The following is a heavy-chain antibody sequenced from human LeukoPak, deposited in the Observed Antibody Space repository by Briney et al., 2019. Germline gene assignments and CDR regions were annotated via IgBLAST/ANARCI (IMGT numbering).Heavy chain of an antibody. CDR1: GFTFSSYW. D-gene: IGHD6-6*01. CDR2: IKQDGGQK. J-gene: IGHJ4*02. CDR3: ARIGYTSSSFDY. V-gene: IGHV3-7*01. Sequence: GGSLRLSCAASGFTFSSYWMSWVRQAPGKGLEWVANIKQDGGQKYYLDSVKGRLTISRDNAKDSVYLQMNSLRGEDTAVYFCARIGYTSSSFDYWGQGTLVTVSS.